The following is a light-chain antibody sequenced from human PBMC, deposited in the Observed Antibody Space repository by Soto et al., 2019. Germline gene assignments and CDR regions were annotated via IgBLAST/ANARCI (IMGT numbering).Light chain of an antibody. CDR1: QSVSSSY. Sequence: EIVLTQSPGTLSLSPGERATLSCRASQSVSSSYLAWYQQKPGQAPRLLIYGASSRATGIPDRFSGSGSGTDFTLTISRLETEDFAAYYCRQYGSSPPITFGPGTKVDIK. CDR2: GAS. CDR3: RQYGSSPPIT. J-gene: IGKJ3*01. V-gene: IGKV3-20*01.